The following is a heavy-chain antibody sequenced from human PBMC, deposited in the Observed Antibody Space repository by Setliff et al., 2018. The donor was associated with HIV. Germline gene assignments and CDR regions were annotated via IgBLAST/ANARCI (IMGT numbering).Heavy chain of an antibody. V-gene: IGHV4-61*02. CDR1: GGSISSGSYY. CDR3: ARETYYYDNPQYYYYYMDV. D-gene: IGHD3-22*01. Sequence: TSETLSLTCTVSGGSISSGSYYWSWIRQPAGKGLGWIGRIYTSGSTNYNPSLKSRVTISVDTSKNQFSLKLRSVTAADTAVYYCARETYYYDNPQYYYYYMDVWGKGTTVTVSS. J-gene: IGHJ6*03. CDR2: IYTSGST.